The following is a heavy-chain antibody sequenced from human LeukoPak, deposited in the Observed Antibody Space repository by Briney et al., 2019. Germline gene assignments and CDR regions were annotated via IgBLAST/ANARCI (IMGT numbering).Heavy chain of an antibody. J-gene: IGHJ6*02. CDR2: TYYRSKWYT. CDR3: VRDYYYAMDV. Sequence: SQTLSLTCAISGDTVSTNSAAWNWIRQSPSRGLEWLGRTYYRSKWYTDDALSVKSRITINPDTSKNQFSLQLNSVTPEDTAVYYCVRDYYYAMDVWGQGTTVTVSS. CDR1: GDTVSTNSAA. V-gene: IGHV6-1*01.